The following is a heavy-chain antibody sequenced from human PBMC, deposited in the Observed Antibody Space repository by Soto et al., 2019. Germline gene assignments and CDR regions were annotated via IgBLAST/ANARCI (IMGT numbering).Heavy chain of an antibody. J-gene: IGHJ4*02. CDR2: IYYSGST. CDR3: ATVEGGIAARRAMDY. Sequence: QLQLQESGPGLVKPSETLSLTCTVSGGSISSSSYYWGWIRQPPGKGLEWIGSIYYSGSTYYNPSLKSRVAISVDTSKIQFSLKLSSVTAADTAVYYCATVEGGIAARRAMDYWGQGTLVTVSS. V-gene: IGHV4-39*01. D-gene: IGHD6-6*01. CDR1: GGSISSSSYY.